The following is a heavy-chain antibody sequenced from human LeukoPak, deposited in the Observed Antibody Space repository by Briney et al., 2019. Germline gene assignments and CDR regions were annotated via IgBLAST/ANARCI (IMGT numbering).Heavy chain of an antibody. D-gene: IGHD3-22*01. CDR2: ISSNGGST. V-gene: IGHV3-64*01. CDR1: GFTFSSYA. J-gene: IGHJ4*02. CDR3: ARTYYDSPFDY. Sequence: PGGSLRLSCAASGFTFSSYAMHWVRQAPGKGLEYVSAISSNGGSTYYANSVKGRFTISRDNSKNTLYLQMGSLRAEDMAVYYCARTYYDSPFDYWGQGTLVTVSS.